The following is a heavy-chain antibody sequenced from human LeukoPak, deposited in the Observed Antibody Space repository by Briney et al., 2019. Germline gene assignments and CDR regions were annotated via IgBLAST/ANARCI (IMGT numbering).Heavy chain of an antibody. V-gene: IGHV3-11*01. Sequence: GGSLRLSCSASGFSFSDSYMSWFRLSPEKGLEWIANITSSGTTTEYADSVKGRFTISRVNAKNSLYLQMNSLRPEDTAVYYCGRDPDYGDPYWGQGTLVTVSS. CDR2: ITSSGTTT. CDR3: GRDPDYGDPY. J-gene: IGHJ4*02. D-gene: IGHD4/OR15-4a*01. CDR1: GFSFSDSY.